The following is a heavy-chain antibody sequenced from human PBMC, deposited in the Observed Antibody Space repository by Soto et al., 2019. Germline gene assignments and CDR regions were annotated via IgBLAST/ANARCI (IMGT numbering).Heavy chain of an antibody. CDR2: IKSKTDGGTT. D-gene: IGHD3-22*01. V-gene: IGHV3-15*07. J-gene: IGHJ3*02. CDR1: GFTFSNAW. CDR3: TTFPQYYYDSSGYRAFDI. Sequence: EVQLVESGGGLVKPGGSLRLSCAASGFTFSNAWMNWVRQAPGKGLEWVGRIKSKTDGGTTDYAAPVKGRFTISRDDSKNTLYLQMNSLKTGDTAVYYCTTFPQYYYDSSGYRAFDIWGQGTMVTVSS.